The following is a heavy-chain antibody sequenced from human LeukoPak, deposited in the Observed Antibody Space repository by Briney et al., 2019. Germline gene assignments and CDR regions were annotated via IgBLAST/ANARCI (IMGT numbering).Heavy chain of an antibody. CDR1: GFTFSSYS. Sequence: PEGSLRLSCAASGFTFSSYSMNWVRQAPGKGLEWVSSISSSSSYIYYADSVKGRFTISRDNAKNSLYLQMNSLRAEDTAVYYCARDSSGYYSPFDYWGQGTLVTVSS. D-gene: IGHD3-22*01. V-gene: IGHV3-21*01. CDR3: ARDSSGYYSPFDY. CDR2: ISSSSSYI. J-gene: IGHJ4*02.